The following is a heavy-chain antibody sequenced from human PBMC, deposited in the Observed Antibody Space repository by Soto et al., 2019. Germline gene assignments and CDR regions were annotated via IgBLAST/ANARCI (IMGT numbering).Heavy chain of an antibody. J-gene: IGHJ1*01. Sequence: EVQLVESGGVVVQPGGSLRLSCAASGFTFDDYTMHWVRQAPGKGLEWVSLISWDGGSTYYADSVKGRFTISRDNSKNSLYLQMNSLRTEDTALYYCAKDITGYDSSGYYYGSSFQHWGQGTLVTVSS. CDR3: AKDITGYDSSGYYYGSSFQH. CDR1: GFTFDDYT. CDR2: ISWDGGST. V-gene: IGHV3-43*01. D-gene: IGHD3-22*01.